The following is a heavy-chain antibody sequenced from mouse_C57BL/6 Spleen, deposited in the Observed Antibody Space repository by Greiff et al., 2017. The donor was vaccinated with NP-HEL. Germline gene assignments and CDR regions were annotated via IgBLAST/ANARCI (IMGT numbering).Heavy chain of an antibody. CDR1: GFSLTSYA. V-gene: IGHV2-9-1*01. Sequence: QVQLQQSGPGLVAPSQSLSITCTVSGFSLTSYAISWVRQPPGKGLEWLGVIWTGGGTNYNSALKSRLSISKDNSKSQVFLKMNSLQTDDTARYYCARETIYYYGSYAKDYWGQGTSVTVSS. CDR3: ARETIYYYGSYAKDY. J-gene: IGHJ4*01. D-gene: IGHD1-1*01. CDR2: IWTGGGT.